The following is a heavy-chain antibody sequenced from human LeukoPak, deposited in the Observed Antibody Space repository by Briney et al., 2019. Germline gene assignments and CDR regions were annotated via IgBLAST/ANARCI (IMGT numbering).Heavy chain of an antibody. D-gene: IGHD1-26*01. CDR1: GYTFTGYY. V-gene: IGHV1-2*02. CDR3: ARTPLQWELLIDY. J-gene: IGHJ4*02. Sequence: ASVKVSCKASGYTFTGYYMHWVRQAPGQGLEWMGWINPNSGGTNYAQKFQGRVTMTRDTSISTAYMELSRLRSDDAAVYYCARTPLQWELLIDYWGQGTLVTVSS. CDR2: INPNSGGT.